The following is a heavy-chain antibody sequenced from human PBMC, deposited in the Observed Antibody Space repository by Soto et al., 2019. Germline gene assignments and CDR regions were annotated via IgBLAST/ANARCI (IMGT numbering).Heavy chain of an antibody. Sequence: QVQLVQSGAEMKKPGSSVKVSCQSSGGTFNTYAMNWVRQAPGQGPEWMGDISPMVGAANYAPKFQGRVTITADESTGTSYMPLSSLTSEDTALYFCAREVQVHTPAFVYWGQGTLVTVSS. CDR2: ISPMVGAA. D-gene: IGHD3-10*01. J-gene: IGHJ4*02. CDR3: AREVQVHTPAFVY. V-gene: IGHV1-69*19. CDR1: GGTFNTYA.